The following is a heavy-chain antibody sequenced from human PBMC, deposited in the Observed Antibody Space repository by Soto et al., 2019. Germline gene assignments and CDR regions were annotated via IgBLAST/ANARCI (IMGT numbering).Heavy chain of an antibody. CDR3: ARGGSAGVDY. CDR1: GYSFTSLD. D-gene: IGHD6-19*01. Sequence: QVQLVQSGAEVREPGASVKVSCKASGYSFTSLDINWVRQTAGQGLAWMGWMEPSTGRTGYAQKFQGRVTMTRDTYRNTAYMELTTLTSDDTAFYYCARGGSAGVDYWGQGTLVIVSS. V-gene: IGHV1-8*01. J-gene: IGHJ4*02. CDR2: MEPSTGRT.